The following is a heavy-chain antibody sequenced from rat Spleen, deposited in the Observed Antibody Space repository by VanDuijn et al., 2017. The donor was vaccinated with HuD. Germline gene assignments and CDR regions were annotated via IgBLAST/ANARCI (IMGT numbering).Heavy chain of an antibody. CDR2: ISYDGGST. Sequence: EVQLVESGGGLVQPGRSLKLSCAASGFTFSNHDMAWVRQAPKKGLEWVAYISYDGGSTYYRDSVKGRFTISRDNAKSTLYLQMDSLRSEDTATYSGTTERYPPFAYWGQGTLVTVSS. V-gene: IGHV5-20*01. CDR1: GFTFSNHD. D-gene: IGHD1-5*01. J-gene: IGHJ3*01. CDR3: TTERYPPFAY.